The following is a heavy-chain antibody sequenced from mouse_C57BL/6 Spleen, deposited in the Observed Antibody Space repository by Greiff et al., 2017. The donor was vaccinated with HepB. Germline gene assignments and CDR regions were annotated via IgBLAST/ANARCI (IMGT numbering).Heavy chain of an antibody. CDR1: GYTFTSYW. Sequence: QVQLQQPGAELVKPGASVKLSCKASGYTFTSYWMHWVKQRPGQGLEWIGMIHPNSGSTNYNEKFKSKATLTVDKSSSTAYMQLSSLTSEDSAVYYCARGERITTVSSSMDYWGQGTSVTVSS. J-gene: IGHJ4*01. V-gene: IGHV1-64*01. D-gene: IGHD1-1*01. CDR3: ARGERITTVSSSMDY. CDR2: IHPNSGST.